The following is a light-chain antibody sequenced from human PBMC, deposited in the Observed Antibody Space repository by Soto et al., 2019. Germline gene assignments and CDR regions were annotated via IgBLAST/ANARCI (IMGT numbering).Light chain of an antibody. J-gene: IGKJ1*01. V-gene: IGKV1-5*01. CDR2: DAS. CDR1: QSISSW. Sequence: DIQRTQSPSTLSASVGDRVTITCRASQSISSWLAWYQQKPGKAPKLLIYDASSLESGVPSRFSGSGSGTEFTLTISSLQPDDFATYYCQQYNSCRTFGQGTKVEIK. CDR3: QQYNSCRT.